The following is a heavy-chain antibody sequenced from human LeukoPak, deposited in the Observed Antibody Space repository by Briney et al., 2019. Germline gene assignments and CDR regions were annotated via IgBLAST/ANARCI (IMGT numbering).Heavy chain of an antibody. CDR2: IIPIFGTA. Sequence: ASVKVSCKASGGTFSSYAISWVRQAPGRGLEWMGGIIPIFGTANYAQKFQGRVTITADESTSTAYMELSSLRSEDTAVYYCARGATCSGGSCYPILWGQGTLVTVSS. D-gene: IGHD2-15*01. J-gene: IGHJ4*02. V-gene: IGHV1-69*13. CDR1: GGTFSSYA. CDR3: ARGATCSGGSCYPIL.